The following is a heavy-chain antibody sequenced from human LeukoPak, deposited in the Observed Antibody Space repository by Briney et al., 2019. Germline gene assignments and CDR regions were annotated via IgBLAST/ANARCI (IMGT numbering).Heavy chain of an antibody. Sequence: QPGASLRLSCAASGFTFSSYAMSWVRQAPGKGLEWVSAISGSGGSTYYADSVKGRSTISRDNSKNTLYLQMNSLRAEDTAVYYCAKRAARLSARPNAKEYYFDYWGQGTLVTVSS. V-gene: IGHV3-23*01. CDR2: ISGSGGST. CDR1: GFTFSSYA. CDR3: AKRAARLSARPNAKEYYFDY. J-gene: IGHJ4*02. D-gene: IGHD6-6*01.